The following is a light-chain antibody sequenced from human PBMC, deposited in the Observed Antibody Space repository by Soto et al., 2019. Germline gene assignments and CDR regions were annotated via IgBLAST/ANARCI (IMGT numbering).Light chain of an antibody. CDR2: DVN. CDR1: SSDVGGYNY. V-gene: IGLV2-14*01. CDR3: SSYTGSSTVV. Sequence: QSALTQPASVSGSPGQSITISCTGTSSDVGGYNYVSWYQQLPGKAPKLMIYDVNNRPSGFSNRFSGSKSGNTASLTISGLQAEDEADYYCSSYTGSSTVVFGTGTKVTVL. J-gene: IGLJ1*01.